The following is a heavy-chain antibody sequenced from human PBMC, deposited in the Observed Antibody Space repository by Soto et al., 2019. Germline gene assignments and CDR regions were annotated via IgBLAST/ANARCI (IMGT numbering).Heavy chain of an antibody. D-gene: IGHD3-22*01. V-gene: IGHV3-15*01. J-gene: IGHJ4*02. CDR3: TTGVPWKPREGYYFAY. Sequence: PGGSLRLSCAASGFTFSNAWMSWVRQAPGKGLEWVGRIKSKTDGGTTDYAAPVKGRFTISRDDSKNTLYLQMNSLKTEDTAVYYCTTGVPWKPREGYYFAYRGQGTLVSVSS. CDR1: GFTFSNAW. CDR2: IKSKTDGGTT.